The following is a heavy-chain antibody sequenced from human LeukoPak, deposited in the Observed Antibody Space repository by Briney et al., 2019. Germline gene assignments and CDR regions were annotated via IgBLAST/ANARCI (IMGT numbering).Heavy chain of an antibody. CDR3: ARESAAGFDY. CDR1: GFTFSSYD. CDR2: IGTAGDT. D-gene: IGHD6-13*01. Sequence: PGGSLRLSCAASGFTFSSYDMHWVRQATGKGLEWVSAIGTAGDTYYPGSVKGRFTISRENAKNSLYLQMNSLRAGDTAVYYCARESAAGFDYWGQGTLSPSPQ. V-gene: IGHV3-13*01. J-gene: IGHJ4*02.